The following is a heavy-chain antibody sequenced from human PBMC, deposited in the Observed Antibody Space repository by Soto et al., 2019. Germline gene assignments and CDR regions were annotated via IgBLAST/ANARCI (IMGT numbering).Heavy chain of an antibody. J-gene: IGHJ6*02. CDR2: IYSNGNT. CDR3: AKHSPPLLYGSGPWDV. Sequence: PSQLHSITGAVRGGSDSKSYWRWIRQYPGKGLEWIGYIYSNGNTNYNPPLKSRLTISIDPSKNQFSLKMSSLSAADTAVFYCAKHSPPLLYGSGPWDVWGQGTTVTVSS. CDR1: GGSDSKSY. D-gene: IGHD3-10*01. V-gene: IGHV4-59*08.